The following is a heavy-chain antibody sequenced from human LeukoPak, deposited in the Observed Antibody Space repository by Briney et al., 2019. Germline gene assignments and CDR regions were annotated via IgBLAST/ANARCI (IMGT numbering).Heavy chain of an antibody. V-gene: IGHV1-69*04. CDR1: GYTFTSYD. Sequence: ASVKVSCKASGYTFTSYDINWVRQAPGQGLEWMGRIIPILGIANYAQKFQGRVTITADKSTSTAYMELSSLRSEDTAVYYCARDRGDGSGSYYSIEQYYYYYYGMDVWGQGTTVTVSS. CDR2: IIPILGIA. CDR3: ARDRGDGSGSYYSIEQYYYYYYGMDV. J-gene: IGHJ6*02. D-gene: IGHD3-10*01.